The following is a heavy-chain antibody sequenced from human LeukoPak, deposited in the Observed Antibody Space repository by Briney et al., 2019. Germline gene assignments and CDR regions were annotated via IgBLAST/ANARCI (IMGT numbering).Heavy chain of an antibody. V-gene: IGHV3-23*01. CDR1: GFTFSSYA. D-gene: IGHD4-11*01. Sequence: GGSLRLSCAASGFTFSSYAMSWVRQAPGKGLEWVSAISASGVTTHYADSVKGRFTISRGNSKNTLYLQMSSLRAEDAAIYYCAKDSRGNYVAWLDPWGQGTLVSVSS. J-gene: IGHJ5*02. CDR2: ISASGVTT. CDR3: AKDSRGNYVAWLDP.